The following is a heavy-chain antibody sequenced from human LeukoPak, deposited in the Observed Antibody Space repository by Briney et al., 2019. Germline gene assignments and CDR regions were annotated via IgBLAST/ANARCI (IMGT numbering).Heavy chain of an antibody. J-gene: IGHJ6*03. CDR3: ARPDSSSRIYYYYMDV. Sequence: GGFLRLSCAASGLTFSTYVMNWVRQAPGKGLEWVSYISSSGSTIYYADSVKGRFTISRDNAKNSLYLQMNSLRAEDTAVYYCARPDSSSRIYYYYMDVWGKGTTVTVSS. CDR2: ISSSGSTI. D-gene: IGHD6-6*01. CDR1: GLTFSTYV. V-gene: IGHV3-48*04.